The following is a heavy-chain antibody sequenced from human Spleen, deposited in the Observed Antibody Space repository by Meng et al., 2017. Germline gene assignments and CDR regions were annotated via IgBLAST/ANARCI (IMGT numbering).Heavy chain of an antibody. D-gene: IGHD1-26*01. CDR3: ARALGGSYFHYYYGMDV. Sequence: PETLSLTCTVSGGSISSYYWSWIRQPPGKGLEWIGYIYYSGSTNYNPSLKSRVTISVDTSKNQFSLKLSSVTAADTAVYYCARALGGSYFHYYYGMDVWGQGTTVTVSS. V-gene: IGHV4-59*12. J-gene: IGHJ6*02. CDR2: IYYSGST. CDR1: GGSISSYY.